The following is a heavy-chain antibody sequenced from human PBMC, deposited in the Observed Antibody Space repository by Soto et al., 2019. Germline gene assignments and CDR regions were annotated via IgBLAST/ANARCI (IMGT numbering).Heavy chain of an antibody. V-gene: IGHV1-18*01. CDR2: ITPHNGDT. D-gene: IGHD2-15*01. CDR1: GYPFVTYG. Sequence: IQLLQSGAEVKKPGTSVKVSCKASGYPFVTYGISWVRQAPGQVPEWLGWITPHNGDTNYAQKVQGRVTMTTDSATSTAYLEVRSLRSDDTAVYHCARLAPCSGGDTCYSRALDYWGQGTLVTVSS. CDR3: ARLAPCSGGDTCYSRALDY. J-gene: IGHJ4*02.